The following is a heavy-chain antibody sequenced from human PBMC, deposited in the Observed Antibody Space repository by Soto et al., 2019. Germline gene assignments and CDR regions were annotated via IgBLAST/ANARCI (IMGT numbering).Heavy chain of an antibody. Sequence: ASVKVSCKASGYTFTNHYIHWVRQAPGQGLEWMGIINLSGGGTSYAQKFQGRVSMTRDTSTSTVYMELSSLSSEDTAVYYCARDSTLAYWGQGTLVTVSS. CDR3: ARDSTLAY. V-gene: IGHV1-46*01. J-gene: IGHJ4*02. CDR2: INLSGGGT. CDR1: GYTFTNHY.